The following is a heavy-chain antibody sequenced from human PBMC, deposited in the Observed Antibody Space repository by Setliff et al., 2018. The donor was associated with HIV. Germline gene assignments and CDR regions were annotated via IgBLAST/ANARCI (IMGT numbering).Heavy chain of an antibody. CDR1: GGSFSGYY. D-gene: IGHD3-22*01. CDR3: ARSVRHRTVTMIVGRFDP. Sequence: SETLSLTCAVYGGSFSGYYWSWIRQPPGKGLEWIGEINHSGSTNYNPSLKSRVTISVDTSKNQFSLKLSSVTAADTAVHYCARSVRHRTVTMIVGRFDPWGQGALVTVSS. J-gene: IGHJ5*02. V-gene: IGHV4-34*01. CDR2: INHSGST.